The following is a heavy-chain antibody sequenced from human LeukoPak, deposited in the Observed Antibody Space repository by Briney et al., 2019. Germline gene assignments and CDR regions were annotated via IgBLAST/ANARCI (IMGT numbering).Heavy chain of an antibody. CDR1: GYTFTSYD. V-gene: IGHV1-8*01. Sequence: ASVKVSCKASGYTFTSYDINWVRQATGQGLEWMGWMNPNSGNTGYAQKFQGRVTMTRNTSISTAYMELSSLRSEDTAVYYCARGRSYGSAPDYYYYYMDVWGKGTTVTISS. D-gene: IGHD3-10*01. CDR2: MNPNSGNT. CDR3: ARGRSYGSAPDYYYYYMDV. J-gene: IGHJ6*03.